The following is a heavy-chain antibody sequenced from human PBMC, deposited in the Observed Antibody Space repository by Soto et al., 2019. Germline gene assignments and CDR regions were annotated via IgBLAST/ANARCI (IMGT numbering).Heavy chain of an antibody. CDR2: IIPIFGTA. Sequence: QVQLVQSGAEVKKPGSSVKVSCKASGGTFSSYAISWVRQAPGQGLEWMGGIIPIFGTANYAQKFQGRVTITADESTSTAYMELSSLRSEDTAVYYCARYHVVVTATGYYYYGMDVWGQGTTVTVSS. CDR1: GGTFSSYA. CDR3: ARYHVVVTATGYYYYGMDV. V-gene: IGHV1-69*12. D-gene: IGHD2-21*02. J-gene: IGHJ6*02.